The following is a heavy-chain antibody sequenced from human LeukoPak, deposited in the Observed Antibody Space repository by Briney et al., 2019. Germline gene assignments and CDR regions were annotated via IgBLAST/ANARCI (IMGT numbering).Heavy chain of an antibody. Sequence: GGSLRLSCAASGFTFSSYEMNWVRQAPGKGLEWVSYISSSGSTIYYADSVKGRFTISRDNAKNSLYLQMNSLRAEDTALYYCARDSLLGVRGVIHYYYMDVWGKGTTVTVSS. V-gene: IGHV3-48*03. D-gene: IGHD3-10*01. CDR1: GFTFSSYE. CDR3: ARDSLLGVRGVIHYYYMDV. CDR2: ISSSGSTI. J-gene: IGHJ6*03.